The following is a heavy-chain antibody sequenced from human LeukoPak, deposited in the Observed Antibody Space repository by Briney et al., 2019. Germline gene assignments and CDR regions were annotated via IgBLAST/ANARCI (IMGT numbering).Heavy chain of an antibody. CDR1: GFTFSSYA. D-gene: IGHD3-3*02. Sequence: PGGSLRLSCAASGFTFSSYAMSWVRQAPGKGLEWVSAISGSGGSTHYADSVKGRFTISRDNSKNTLYLQMNSLRAEDTAVYYCANSMGGYFDYWGQGTLVTVSS. CDR3: ANSMGGYFDY. J-gene: IGHJ4*02. CDR2: ISGSGGST. V-gene: IGHV3-23*01.